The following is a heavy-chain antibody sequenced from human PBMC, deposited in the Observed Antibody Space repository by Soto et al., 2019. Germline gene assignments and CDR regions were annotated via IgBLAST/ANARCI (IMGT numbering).Heavy chain of an antibody. CDR1: GGSISSGDYY. D-gene: IGHD3-10*01. V-gene: IGHV4-30-4*01. Sequence: QVQLQESGPGLVKPSQTLSLTCTVSGGSISSGDYYWSWIRQPPGKGLEWIGYIYYSGSTYYNPSLKSRVTTSVDTSKTQCSLKLSSVTAAETAVYSCARVGGFGATTIDYWGQGTLVTVSS. CDR2: IYYSGST. CDR3: ARVGGFGATTIDY. J-gene: IGHJ4*02.